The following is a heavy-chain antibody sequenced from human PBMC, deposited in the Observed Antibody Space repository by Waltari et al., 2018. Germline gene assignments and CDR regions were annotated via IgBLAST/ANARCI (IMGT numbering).Heavy chain of an antibody. CDR3: ARGDYSNYAWFDP. V-gene: IGHV4-31*03. CDR2: IYYTGSH. CDR1: GGSISSRGYY. J-gene: IGHJ5*02. Sequence: QVQLQESGPGLVKPSQTLSLTCTVSGGSISSRGYYWSWIRQHPGKGLEWIWYIYYTGSHYYNPSLRSRVTISVDTSKNQFSLTLSVVSAADTSVYYCARGDYSNYAWFDPWGQGTLVTVSS. D-gene: IGHD4-4*01.